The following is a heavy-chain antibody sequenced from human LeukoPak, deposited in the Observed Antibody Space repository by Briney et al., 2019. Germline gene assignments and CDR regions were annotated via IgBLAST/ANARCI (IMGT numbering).Heavy chain of an antibody. CDR3: TASMEVSTYFDY. CDR1: GFTFSSYE. D-gene: IGHD5/OR15-5a*01. J-gene: IGHJ4*02. V-gene: IGHV3-15*01. CDR2: IKSNTDGGTT. Sequence: GGSLRLSCAASGFTFSSYEMNWVRQAPGKGLEWVGRIKSNTDGGTTDYAASVKGRFTISRDDSKNTLYLQMNSLKTEDTAVYYCTASMEVSTYFDYWGQGTLVTVSS.